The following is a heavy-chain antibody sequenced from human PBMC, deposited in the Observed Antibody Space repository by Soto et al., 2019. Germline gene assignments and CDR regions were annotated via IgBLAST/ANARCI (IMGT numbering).Heavy chain of an antibody. CDR1: GFTFSSYA. J-gene: IGHJ4*02. CDR2: ISGSGGST. CDR3: AKGGFIGSYLYYFDY. D-gene: IGHD1-26*01. V-gene: IGHV3-23*01. Sequence: GGSLRLSCAASGFTFSSYAMSWVRQAPGKGLEWVSAISGSGGSTYYADSVKGRFTISRDNSKNTLYLQMNSLRAEDTAVYYCAKGGFIGSYLYYFDYWGQGTLVTVSS.